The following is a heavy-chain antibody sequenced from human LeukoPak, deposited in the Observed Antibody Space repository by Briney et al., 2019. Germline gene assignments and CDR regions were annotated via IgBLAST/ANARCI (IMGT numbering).Heavy chain of an antibody. V-gene: IGHV3-23*01. CDR3: AKGQELDDGVFDS. CDR2: IRSNGDTT. D-gene: IGHD1-1*01. J-gene: IGHJ4*02. Sequence: GGSLRLSCTASGFTFSSLAMTWVRQAPGKGLEWVSTIRSNGDTTYNADPVKGRFTISRDNSKNTLYLELNSLRVEDTATFYCAKGQELDDGVFDSWGQGTMVTVSS. CDR1: GFTFSSLA.